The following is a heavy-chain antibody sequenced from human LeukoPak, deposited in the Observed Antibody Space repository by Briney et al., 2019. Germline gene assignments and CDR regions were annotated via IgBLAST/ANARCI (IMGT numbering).Heavy chain of an antibody. D-gene: IGHD3-22*01. CDR3: AKTLTTTSHLFDY. CDR1: GFTFSSYG. CDR2: ISYDGSNK. Sequence: PGRSLRLSCAASGFTFSSYGMHWVRQAPGKGLEWVAVISYDGSNKYYADSVKGRFTISRDNSKDTLYLQKNSLRAEDTAVYYCAKTLTTTSHLFDYWGQGTLVTVSS. J-gene: IGHJ4*02. V-gene: IGHV3-30*18.